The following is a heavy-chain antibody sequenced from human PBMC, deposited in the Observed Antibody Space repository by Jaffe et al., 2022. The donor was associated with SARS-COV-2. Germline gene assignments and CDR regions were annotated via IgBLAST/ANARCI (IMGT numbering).Heavy chain of an antibody. CDR2: INPNSGGT. V-gene: IGHV1-2*02. Sequence: QVQLVQSGAEVKKPGASVKVSCKASGYTFTGYYMHWVRQAPGQGLEWMGWINPNSGGTNYAQKFQGRVTMTRDTSISTAYMELSRLRSDDTAVYYCARNMVRGVITHYYYGMDVWGQGTTVTVSS. CDR1: GYTFTGYY. D-gene: IGHD3-10*01. CDR3: ARNMVRGVITHYYYGMDV. J-gene: IGHJ6*02.